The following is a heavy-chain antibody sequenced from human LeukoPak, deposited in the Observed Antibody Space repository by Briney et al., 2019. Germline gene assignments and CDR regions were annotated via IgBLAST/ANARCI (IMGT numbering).Heavy chain of an antibody. J-gene: IGHJ5*02. CDR2: TYYSGST. V-gene: IGHV4-59*08. Sequence: SETLSLTCTVSGGSISSYYWSWIRQPPGKGLEWIGYTYYSGSTNYNPSLKSRVTISVDTSKNQFSLRLSSVTAADTAVYYCARHPSLTPYNWFDPWGQGTLVTVSS. D-gene: IGHD4-23*01. CDR3: ARHPSLTPYNWFDP. CDR1: GGSISSYY.